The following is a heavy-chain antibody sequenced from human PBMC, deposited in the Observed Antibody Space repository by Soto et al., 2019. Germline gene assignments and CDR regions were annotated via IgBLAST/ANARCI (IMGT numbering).Heavy chain of an antibody. V-gene: IGHV4-31*03. D-gene: IGHD5-12*01. CDR3: AGWTGYSGYDWGGYFDY. Sequence: QVQLQESGPGLVKPSQTLSLTCTVSGGSISSGGYYWSWIRQHPGKGLEWIGYIYYSGSTYYNPSLKSRVTLSVDTAKNQFSLKLSSVTAADTAVYYWAGWTGYSGYDWGGYFDYWGQGTLVTVSS. CDR2: IYYSGST. CDR1: GGSISSGGYY. J-gene: IGHJ4*02.